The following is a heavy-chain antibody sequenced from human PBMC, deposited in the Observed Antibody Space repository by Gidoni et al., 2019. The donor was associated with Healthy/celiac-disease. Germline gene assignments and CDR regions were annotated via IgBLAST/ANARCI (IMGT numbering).Heavy chain of an antibody. Sequence: QVQLVQSGAEVKKPGASVKVSCKASGYTFTSYAINWVRQATGQGLEWMGWMNPNSGNTGYAQKFQGRVTMTRNTSISTAYMELSSLRSEDTAVYYCARRPKENCGSCQYYYGMDVWGQGTTVTVSS. CDR3: ARRPKENCGSCQYYYGMDV. CDR1: GYTFTSYA. D-gene: IGHD2-15*01. CDR2: MNPNSGNT. J-gene: IGHJ6*02. V-gene: IGHV1-8*01.